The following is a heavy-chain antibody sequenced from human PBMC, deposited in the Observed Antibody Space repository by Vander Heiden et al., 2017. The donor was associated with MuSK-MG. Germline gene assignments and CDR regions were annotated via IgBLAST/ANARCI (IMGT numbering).Heavy chain of an antibody. CDR2: ISSSSSTI. CDR3: ARGQAYCGGDCWLGLSALYFDY. J-gene: IGHJ4*02. V-gene: IGHV3-48*04. D-gene: IGHD2-21*02. Sequence: YSMNWVRQAPGKGLEWVSYISSSSSTIYYADSVKGRFTISRDNAKNSLYLQMNSLRAEDTAVYYCARGQAYCGGDCWLGLSALYFDYWGQGTLVTVSS. CDR1: YS.